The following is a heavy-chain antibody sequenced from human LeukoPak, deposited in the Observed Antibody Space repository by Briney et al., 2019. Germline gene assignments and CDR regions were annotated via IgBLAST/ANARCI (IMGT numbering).Heavy chain of an antibody. CDR2: INQDGSGE. CDR1: GFTFSSYW. Sequence: PEGSPRLSCAASGFTFSSYWMSWVRQAPGKGLEWVANINQDGSGEYYVDSVKGRFTISRDNAKNSLYLQMNSLRAEDTALYYCAKDTGGDQGGAFDIWGQGTMVTVSS. D-gene: IGHD4-17*01. CDR3: AKDTGGDQGGAFDI. J-gene: IGHJ3*02. V-gene: IGHV3-7*03.